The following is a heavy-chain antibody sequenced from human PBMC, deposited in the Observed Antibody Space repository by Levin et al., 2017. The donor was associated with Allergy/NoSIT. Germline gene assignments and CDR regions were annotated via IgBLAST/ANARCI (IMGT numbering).Heavy chain of an antibody. CDR3: TTDVRCSGGNCYASGTDY. CDR1: GFTFSNVW. CDR2: IYSSADGGTT. D-gene: IGHD2-15*01. Sequence: GGSLRLSCAASGFTFSNVWMAWVRQAPGKGLEWVGRIYSSADGGTTEFAAPVKGRFTISREDSENTLYLQMNSLKSEDTAVYYCTTDVRCSGGNCYASGTDYWGQGTLVTVSS. J-gene: IGHJ4*02. V-gene: IGHV3-15*01.